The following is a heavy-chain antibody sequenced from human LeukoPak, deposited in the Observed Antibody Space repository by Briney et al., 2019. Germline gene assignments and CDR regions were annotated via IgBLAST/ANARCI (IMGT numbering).Heavy chain of an antibody. D-gene: IGHD4-11*01. CDR3: ARSSVGPLQYLFDY. V-gene: IGHV1-69*16. J-gene: IGHJ4*02. CDR2: LSPILGTA. Sequence: SVKVSCKASGGTFRIYTINWVRQAPGQGLEWMGGLSPILGTANYAQKFQGRVTITTDESTSTAYMELSSLTSEDTAIHYCARSSVGPLQYLFDYWGQGTLVTVSS. CDR1: GGTFRIYT.